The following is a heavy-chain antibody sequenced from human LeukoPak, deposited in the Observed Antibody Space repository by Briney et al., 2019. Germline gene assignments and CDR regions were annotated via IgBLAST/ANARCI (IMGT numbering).Heavy chain of an antibody. CDR2: IYPGDSDT. J-gene: IGHJ4*02. V-gene: IGHV5-51*01. D-gene: IGHD6-13*01. CDR1: GYSFTSYW. CDR3: ARSPTEYSSSWYVNFDY. Sequence: GESLKISCKGSGYSFTSYWIGWVRQMPGEGLEWMGIIYPGDSDTRYSPSFQGQVTISADKSISTAYLQWSSLKASDTAMYYCARSPTEYSSSWYVNFDYWGQGTLVTVSS.